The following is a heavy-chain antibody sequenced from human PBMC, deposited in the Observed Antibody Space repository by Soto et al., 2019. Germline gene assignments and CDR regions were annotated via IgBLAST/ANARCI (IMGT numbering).Heavy chain of an antibody. Sequence: SETLSLTCTVSGGSISSSSYYRGWIRQPPGKGLEWIGSIYYSGSTYYNPSLKSRVTISVDTSKNQFSLKLSSVTAADTAVYYCARLRYDFWSVYPPYYYYYYMDFWGKGTTVTVSS. V-gene: IGHV4-39*01. J-gene: IGHJ6*03. CDR2: IYYSGST. D-gene: IGHD3-3*01. CDR1: GGSISSSSYY. CDR3: ARLRYDFWSVYPPYYYYYYMDF.